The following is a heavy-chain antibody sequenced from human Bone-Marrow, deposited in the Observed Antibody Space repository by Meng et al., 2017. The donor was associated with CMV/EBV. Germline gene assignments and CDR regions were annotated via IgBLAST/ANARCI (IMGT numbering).Heavy chain of an antibody. J-gene: IGHJ6*02. Sequence: GESLKISCKGSGYSFTSYWIGWVRQMPGKGLEWMGIIYPGDSDTRYSPSFQGQVTISADKSISTAYLQWSSLQASDTAMYYCARQRWTSYYYYGMDVWAQGTTVTVPS. CDR1: GYSFTSYW. CDR2: IYPGDSDT. V-gene: IGHV5-51*01. CDR3: ARQRWTSYYYYGMDV. D-gene: IGHD5-24*01.